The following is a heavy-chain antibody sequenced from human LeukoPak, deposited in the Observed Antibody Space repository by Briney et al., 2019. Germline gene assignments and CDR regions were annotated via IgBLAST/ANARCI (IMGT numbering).Heavy chain of an antibody. CDR3: ARDSRWYNGRYYDEGIDY. D-gene: IGHD1-26*01. Sequence: GGSLRLSCAASGFTFSSYWMHWVRQAPGKGLVWVSRINSAGRSSNYADSVKGRFTISRDNAKNTVYLQMNSLRVEDTAVYYCARDSRWYNGRYYDEGIDYWGQGTLVTVSS. CDR2: INSAGRSS. V-gene: IGHV3-74*01. J-gene: IGHJ4*02. CDR1: GFTFSSYW.